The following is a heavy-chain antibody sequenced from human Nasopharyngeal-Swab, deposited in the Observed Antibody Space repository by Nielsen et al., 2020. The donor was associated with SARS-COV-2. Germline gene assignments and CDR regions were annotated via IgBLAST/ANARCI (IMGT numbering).Heavy chain of an antibody. CDR1: GFTFIHAW. J-gene: IGHJ4*02. D-gene: IGHD6-25*01. CDR2: IKRKHDGGTT. Sequence: GESLKISCAASGFTFIHAWLTWFRQAPGRGLEWFGRIKRKHDGGTTDYGAPVKDRFIMSRDDSKSMAYLQINSLKTEDTGVYYCTTVLDIPAAVEQFWGQGAMVTVSS. CDR3: TTVLDIPAAVEQF. V-gene: IGHV3-15*01.